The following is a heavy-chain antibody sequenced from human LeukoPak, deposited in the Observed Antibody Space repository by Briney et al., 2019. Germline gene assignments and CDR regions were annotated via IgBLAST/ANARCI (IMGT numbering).Heavy chain of an antibody. CDR2: INPNSGGT. V-gene: IGHV1-2*02. CDR1: GYSFTGYY. CDR3: ARGSQKISGSYPLFYVY. Sequence: ASVKVSCKASGYSFTGYYMHWVRQVPGQGLEWMGWINPNSGGTNYAQKFQGRVTMTRDTSISTAYMELSRLRSDDTAVYYCARGSQKISGSYPLFYVYWGQGTLVTVSS. D-gene: IGHD1-26*01. J-gene: IGHJ4*02.